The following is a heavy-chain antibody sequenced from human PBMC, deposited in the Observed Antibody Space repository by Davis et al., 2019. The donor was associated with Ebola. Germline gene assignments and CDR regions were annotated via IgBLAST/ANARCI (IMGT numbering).Heavy chain of an antibody. V-gene: IGHV3-74*01. CDR2: INNDGSST. Sequence: PGGSLRLSCAASGFTLSSYWMHWVRHAPGKGLVWVSYINNDGSSTNYADSVKGRFTISRDDAKNTLYLQMNSLRAEDTAVYYCARSNVWGQGTMVSVSS. D-gene: IGHD5/OR15-5a*01. CDR1: GFTLSSYW. CDR3: ARSNV. J-gene: IGHJ6*02.